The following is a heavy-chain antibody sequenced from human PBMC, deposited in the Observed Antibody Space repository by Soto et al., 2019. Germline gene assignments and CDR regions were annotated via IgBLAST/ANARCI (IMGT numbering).Heavy chain of an antibody. Sequence: QVQLAQSGAEVKKPGASVKVSCKASGYTFTSYGISWVRQAPGQGLEWMGWISAYNGNTNYAQKLQGRVTMTTDTSTSTACMELRSLRSDDTAVYYCARRDAVYYYDSSGYYGDFDYWGQGTLVTVSS. CDR3: ARRDAVYYYDSSGYYGDFDY. J-gene: IGHJ4*02. CDR2: ISAYNGNT. D-gene: IGHD3-22*01. CDR1: GYTFTSYG. V-gene: IGHV1-18*04.